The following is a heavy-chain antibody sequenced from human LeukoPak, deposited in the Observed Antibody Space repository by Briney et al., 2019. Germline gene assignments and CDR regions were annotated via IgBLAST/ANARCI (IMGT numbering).Heavy chain of an antibody. CDR2: ISTSGNT. D-gene: IGHD3-22*01. J-gene: IGHJ4*02. CDR1: GGSINVFY. V-gene: IGHV4-4*07. CDR3: ASDSFYDSGGYFYY. Sequence: SENPSLNCTVSGGSINVFYWRWIRQPAGKGLQWIGRISTSGNTDYNPSLKSRVTMSVDTSKNQFSLKLTSVTAADTAVYYCASDSFYDSGGYFYYWGQGTPVTVSS.